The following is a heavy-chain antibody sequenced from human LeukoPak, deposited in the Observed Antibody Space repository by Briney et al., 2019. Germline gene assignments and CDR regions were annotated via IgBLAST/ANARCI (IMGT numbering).Heavy chain of an antibody. J-gene: IGHJ4*02. D-gene: IGHD6-19*01. CDR2: ISGSGGST. Sequence: GGSLRLSCAASGFTFSSYSMNWVRQAPGKGLEWVSAISGSGGSTYYADSVKGRFTISTDNSKNTLYLQMNSLRAEDTAVYYCAKEGSSSGWYEEGDDFDYWGQGTLVTVSS. V-gene: IGHV3-23*01. CDR3: AKEGSSSGWYEEGDDFDY. CDR1: GFTFSSYS.